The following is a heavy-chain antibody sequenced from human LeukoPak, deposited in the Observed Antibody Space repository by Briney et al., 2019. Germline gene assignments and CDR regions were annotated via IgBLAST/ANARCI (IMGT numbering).Heavy chain of an antibody. CDR1: GYSFTSYA. Sequence: KISCKGSGYSFTSYAISWVRQAPGQGLEWMGRIIPILGIANYAQKFQGRVTITADKSTSTAYMELSSLRSEDTAVYYCASEMGDIVVVVAATGGDAFDIWGQGTMVTVSS. CDR2: IIPILGIA. V-gene: IGHV1-69*04. J-gene: IGHJ3*02. CDR3: ASEMGDIVVVVAATGGDAFDI. D-gene: IGHD2-15*01.